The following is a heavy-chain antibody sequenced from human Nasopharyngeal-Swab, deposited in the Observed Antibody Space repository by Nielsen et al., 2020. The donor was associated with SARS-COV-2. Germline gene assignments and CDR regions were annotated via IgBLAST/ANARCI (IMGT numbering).Heavy chain of an antibody. J-gene: IGHJ5*02. CDR1: GGSISSSSYY. CDR3: ARGRNYASNWFDP. D-gene: IGHD4-11*01. CDR2: IYYSGST. V-gene: IGHV4-39*07. Sequence: GSLRLSCTVSGGSISSSSYYWGWIRQPPGKGLEWIGSIYYSGSTNYNTSLKSRVIISVDTSKNQFSLKLSSVTAADTAVYYCARGRNYASNWFDPWGQGTLVTVSS.